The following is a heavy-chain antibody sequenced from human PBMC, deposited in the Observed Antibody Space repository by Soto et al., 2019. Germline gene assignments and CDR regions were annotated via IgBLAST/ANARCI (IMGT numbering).Heavy chain of an antibody. CDR3: ARDSGLSGYVHDDY. Sequence: GGSLRLSCAASGFTFSSYSMNWVRQAPGKGLEWVSSISSSSSYIYYADSVKGRFTISRDNAKNSLYLQMNSLRAEDTAVYYCARDSGLSGYVHDDYWGQGTLVTVSS. D-gene: IGHD5-12*01. CDR2: ISSSSSYI. V-gene: IGHV3-21*01. J-gene: IGHJ4*02. CDR1: GFTFSSYS.